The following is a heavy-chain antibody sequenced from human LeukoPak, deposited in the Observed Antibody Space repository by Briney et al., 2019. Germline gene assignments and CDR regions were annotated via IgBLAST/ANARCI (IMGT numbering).Heavy chain of an antibody. CDR1: GFTFRDHY. CDR3: AQSSGFY. D-gene: IGHD3-22*01. CDR2: VRNKVNRYST. V-gene: IGHV3-72*01. J-gene: IGHJ4*02. Sequence: GGSLRLSCAASGFTFRDHYMDWVRQAPGKGLEWIGRVRNKVNRYSTEYAASVKGRFTISRDDSKNSLYLQMDSLKTDDTAVYYCAQSSGFYRGQGTLVTVSS.